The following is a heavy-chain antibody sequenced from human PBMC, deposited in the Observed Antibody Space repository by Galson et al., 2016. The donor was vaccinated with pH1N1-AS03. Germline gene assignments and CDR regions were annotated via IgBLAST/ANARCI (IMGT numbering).Heavy chain of an antibody. CDR1: GDSVSVHSGG. D-gene: IGHD5-12*01. J-gene: IGHJ4*02. CDR2: TYYNSKWFF. Sequence: CAISGDSVSVHSGGWNWIRQSPSRGLEWLGRTYYNSKWFFDYAISVRSRITINSDISKNQFSLQLNSVTPEDTAPYYCARRWLASGFDYGGQGTQVTVSS. CDR3: ARRWLASGFDY. V-gene: IGHV6-1*01.